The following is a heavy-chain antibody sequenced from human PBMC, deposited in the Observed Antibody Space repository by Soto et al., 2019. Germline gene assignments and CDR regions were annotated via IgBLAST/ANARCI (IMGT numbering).Heavy chain of an antibody. V-gene: IGHV1-18*04. D-gene: IGHD2-15*01. CDR1: GYTFTSYG. J-gene: IGHJ4*02. Sequence: QVQLVQSGAEVKKPGASVKVSCKASGYTFTSYGISWVRQAPGQGLEWMGWISAYNGNTNYAQKLQGRVTMTTDTSTSTAHRELRSLRSDDTAVYYCARDGYCSGGSCYSFNYWGQGTLVTVSS. CDR2: ISAYNGNT. CDR3: ARDGYCSGGSCYSFNY.